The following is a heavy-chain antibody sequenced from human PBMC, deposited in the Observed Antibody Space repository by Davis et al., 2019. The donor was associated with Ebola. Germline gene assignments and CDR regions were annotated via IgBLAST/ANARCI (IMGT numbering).Heavy chain of an antibody. CDR3: AKGARSSSAY. D-gene: IGHD6-6*01. CDR2: IKQDGSNK. CDR1: GFTFSSYW. J-gene: IGHJ4*02. V-gene: IGHV3-7*01. Sequence: GESLKISCAASGFTFSSYWMSWVRQAPGKGLEWVANIKQDGSNKYYADSVKGRFTISRDNSKNTLYLQMNSLRAEDTAVYYCAKGARSSSAYWGQGTLVTASS.